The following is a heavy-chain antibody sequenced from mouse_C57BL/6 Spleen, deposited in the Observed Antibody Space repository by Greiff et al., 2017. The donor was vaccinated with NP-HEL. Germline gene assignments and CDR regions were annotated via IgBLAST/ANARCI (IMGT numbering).Heavy chain of an antibody. J-gene: IGHJ3*01. Sequence: QVHVKQSGAELARPGASVKLSCKASGYTFTSYGISWVKQRTGQGLEWIGEIYPRSGNTYYNEKFKGKATLTADKSSSTAYMELRSLTSEDSAVYFCARSDYGSSHYWGQGTLVTVSA. CDR3: ARSDYGSSHY. D-gene: IGHD1-1*01. V-gene: IGHV1-81*01. CDR1: GYTFTSYG. CDR2: IYPRSGNT.